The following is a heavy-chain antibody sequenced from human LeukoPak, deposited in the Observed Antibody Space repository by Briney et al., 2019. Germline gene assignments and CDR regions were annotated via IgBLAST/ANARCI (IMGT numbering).Heavy chain of an antibody. J-gene: IGHJ4*02. D-gene: IGHD1-26*01. CDR1: GFTFSRYW. V-gene: IGHV3-7*01. CDR3: ARERLWEPMPPDC. Sequence: GSLRLSCEASGFTFSRYWMAWVRQAPGKGLELVAIIKQEGGEKHYADSVRGRFSIYRDNAQKLLYLQMHSLRAEDSAVYYCARERLWEPMPPDCWGQGTLVTVSS. CDR2: IKQEGGEK.